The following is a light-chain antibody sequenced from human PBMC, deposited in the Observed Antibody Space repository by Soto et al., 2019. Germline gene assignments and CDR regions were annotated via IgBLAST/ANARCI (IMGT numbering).Light chain of an antibody. CDR3: QQYNNWPGT. Sequence: EIVMTQSPATLSVSPGERATLSCRASQSVSNNLAWYQQEPGQAPRLLIYGASTRATGIPARFSGSGSGTEFTLTISSLQSEDFAVYYCQQYNNWPGTFGGGTVVEIK. J-gene: IGKJ4*01. V-gene: IGKV3-15*01. CDR2: GAS. CDR1: QSVSNN.